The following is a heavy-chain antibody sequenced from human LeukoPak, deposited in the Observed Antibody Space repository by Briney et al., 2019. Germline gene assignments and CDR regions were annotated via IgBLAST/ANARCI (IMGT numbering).Heavy chain of an antibody. CDR2: MSPNSGNT. V-gene: IGHV1-8*02. J-gene: IGHJ4*02. CDR1: GYTFTSYD. Sequence: ASVKVSCKASGYTFTSYDINWVRQATGQGLEWMGWMSPNSGNTGYAQKFQGRVTMTRNTSISTAYMELSSLRSEDTAVYYCARFWDDYGDVDYWGQGTLVTVSS. CDR3: ARFWDDYGDVDY. D-gene: IGHD4-17*01.